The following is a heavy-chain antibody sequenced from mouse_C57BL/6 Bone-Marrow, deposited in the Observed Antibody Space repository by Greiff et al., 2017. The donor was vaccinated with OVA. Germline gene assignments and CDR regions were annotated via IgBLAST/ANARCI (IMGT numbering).Heavy chain of an antibody. CDR3: TTSSSYYGSSPWYFDV. J-gene: IGHJ1*03. D-gene: IGHD1-1*01. V-gene: IGHV14-4*01. CDR1: GFNIKDDY. CDR2: IDPENGDT. Sequence: EVQLQQSGAELVRPGASVKLSCTASGFNIKDDYMHWVKQRPEQGLEWIGWIDPENGDTEYASKFQGKATITADTSSNTAYLQLSSLTAEDTAVYYCTTSSSYYGSSPWYFDVWGTGTTVTVSS.